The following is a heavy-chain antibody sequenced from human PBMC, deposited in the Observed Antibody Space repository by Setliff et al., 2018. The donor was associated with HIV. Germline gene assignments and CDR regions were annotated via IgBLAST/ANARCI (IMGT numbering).Heavy chain of an antibody. CDR3: AKVFVFGIDAFDI. D-gene: IGHD3-10*02. V-gene: IGHV3-74*01. Sequence: PGGSLRLSCEISGFTFSNYGMHWVRQAPGKGLEWVSRIGRDGTVANYADSVKGRFTISRDNARNTLFLQMNSLGVEDTAVYYCAKVFVFGIDAFDIWGQGTMVTVSS. J-gene: IGHJ3*02. CDR1: GFTFSNYG. CDR2: IGRDGTVA.